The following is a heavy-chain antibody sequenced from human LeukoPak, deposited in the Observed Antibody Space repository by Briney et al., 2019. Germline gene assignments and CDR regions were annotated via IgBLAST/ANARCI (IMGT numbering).Heavy chain of an antibody. V-gene: IGHV1-2*02. CDR3: ARGVVAATFYYYMDV. Sequence: ASVKVSCKVSGYTLTELSMHWVRQAPGQGLEWMGWINPSSGGTNYPQKFQGRVTMTRDTSLSTAYMELSGLRSDDTAVYYCARGVVAATFYYYMDVWGKGTTVTVSS. CDR2: INPSSGGT. CDR1: GYTLTELS. D-gene: IGHD2-15*01. J-gene: IGHJ6*03.